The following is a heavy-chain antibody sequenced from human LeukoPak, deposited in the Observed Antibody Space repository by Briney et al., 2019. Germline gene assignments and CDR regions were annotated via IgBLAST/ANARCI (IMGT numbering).Heavy chain of an antibody. D-gene: IGHD6-19*01. CDR1: GGTFSSYA. J-gene: IGHJ6*02. CDR3: ARGSIAVAGDYYYGMDV. V-gene: IGHV1-69*04. Sequence: SVKVSCKASGGTFSSYAISWVRQAPGQGLEWMGRIIPILGIANYAQKFQGRVTITADKSTSTAYMELSSLRSEDTAVYYCARGSIAVAGDYYYGMDVWGQGTTVTVSS. CDR2: IIPILGIA.